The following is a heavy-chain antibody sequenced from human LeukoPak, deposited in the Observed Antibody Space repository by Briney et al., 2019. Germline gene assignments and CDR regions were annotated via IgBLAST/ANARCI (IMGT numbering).Heavy chain of an antibody. CDR1: GYTFTSYG. CDR2: IIPIFGTA. Sequence: ASVKVSCKASGYTFTSYGISWVRQAPGQGLEWMGGIIPIFGTANYAQKFQGRVTITADKSTSTAYMELSSLRSEDTAVYYCASMSITIFGVVIIGDAFDIWGQGTMVTVSS. D-gene: IGHD3-3*01. CDR3: ASMSITIFGVVIIGDAFDI. J-gene: IGHJ3*02. V-gene: IGHV1-69*06.